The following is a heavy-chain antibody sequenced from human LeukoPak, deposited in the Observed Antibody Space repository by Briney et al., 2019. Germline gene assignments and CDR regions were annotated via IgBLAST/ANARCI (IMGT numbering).Heavy chain of an antibody. D-gene: IGHD6-13*01. CDR1: GFTFSSYN. V-gene: IGHV3-48*04. CDR3: AKGYSSSWYAAGFDL. CDR2: ISSSSSTI. J-gene: IGHJ2*01. Sequence: GGSLRLSCAASGFTFSSYNMNWVRQAPGKGLEWVSYISSSSSTIYYADSVKGRFTISRDNAKNSLYLQMNSLRAEDTALYYCAKGYSSSWYAAGFDLWGRGTLVTVSS.